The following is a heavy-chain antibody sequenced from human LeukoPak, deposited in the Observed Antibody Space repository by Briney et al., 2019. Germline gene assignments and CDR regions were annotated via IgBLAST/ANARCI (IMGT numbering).Heavy chain of an antibody. V-gene: IGHV3-21*01. CDR1: GFTFSNYS. CDR2: ISSNSKYI. D-gene: IGHD3-16*01. J-gene: IGHJ5*02. CDR3: ARALFLGDWFDP. Sequence: GGSLRLSCAASGFTFSNYSMNWVRQAPGKGLEWVSSISSNSKYIYYADSVKGRFTISRDNAKSTLYLQMNSLRAEDTAVYYCARALFLGDWFDPWGQGTLVTVSS.